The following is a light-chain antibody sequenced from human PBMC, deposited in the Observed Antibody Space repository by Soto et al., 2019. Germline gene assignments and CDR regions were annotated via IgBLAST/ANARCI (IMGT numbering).Light chain of an antibody. V-gene: IGKV3-15*01. CDR3: QQYNHWWT. J-gene: IGKJ1*01. CDR2: GAS. CDR1: QSVSTN. Sequence: EIVMTQSPATLSVSPGERATLSCRASQSVSTNLVWYQQKPGQAPRLLIYGASTRATGVPGRFSGTGSGTEFTLTISSLQSEDSEVYYCQQYNHWWTFGQGTKV.